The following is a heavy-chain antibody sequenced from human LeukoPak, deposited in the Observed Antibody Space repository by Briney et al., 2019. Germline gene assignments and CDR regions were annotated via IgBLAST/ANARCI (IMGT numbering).Heavy chain of an antibody. J-gene: IGHJ4*02. Sequence: PGGSLRLSCAASGFTFSSQSMTWVRQAPGKGLEWVSGISGSGDNTYYGDSVKGRFTISRDNSKSTMYLQINSLRVEGTAVYYCVKWTGYGMNWGQGTLVTVSS. CDR1: GFTFSSQS. CDR2: ISGSGDNT. D-gene: IGHD3/OR15-3a*01. CDR3: VKWTGYGMN. V-gene: IGHV3-23*01.